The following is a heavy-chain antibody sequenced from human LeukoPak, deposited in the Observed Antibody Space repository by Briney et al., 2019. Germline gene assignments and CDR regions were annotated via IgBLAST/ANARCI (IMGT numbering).Heavy chain of an antibody. Sequence: SETLSLTCTVSGGSISSYYWSWIRQPPGKGLEWIGYIYYSGSTNYNPSLKSRVTISVDTSKNQFSLKLSSVTAADTAVYYCARDRGSYWYFDLWGRGTLVTVSS. V-gene: IGHV4-59*12. CDR3: ARDRGSYWYFDL. D-gene: IGHD3-16*01. CDR2: IYYSGST. J-gene: IGHJ2*01. CDR1: GGSISSYY.